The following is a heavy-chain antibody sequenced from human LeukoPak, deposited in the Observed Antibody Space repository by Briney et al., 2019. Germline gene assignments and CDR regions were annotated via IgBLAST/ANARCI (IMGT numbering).Heavy chain of an antibody. D-gene: IGHD4-17*01. V-gene: IGHV3-23*01. Sequence: GGALRLSCAASGFNFSSYAMSWVRQAPGKGLEWVSAISGSGGSTYYADSVKGRFTISRDNSKNTLYLQMNSLRAEDTAVYYCAKFGNGDHNFFGYWGQGTLVTVSS. CDR3: AKFGNGDHNFFGY. J-gene: IGHJ4*02. CDR1: GFNFSSYA. CDR2: ISGSGGST.